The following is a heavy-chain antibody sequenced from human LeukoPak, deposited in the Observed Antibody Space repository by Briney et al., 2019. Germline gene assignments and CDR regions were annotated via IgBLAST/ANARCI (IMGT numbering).Heavy chain of an antibody. CDR2: IIPIFGTA. D-gene: IGHD2-15*01. CDR3: ARGAGGYCSGGSCYGPFDY. J-gene: IGHJ4*02. CDR1: GGTFTSYA. V-gene: IGHV1-69*13. Sequence: GASVTVSCKASGGTFTSYAISWVRQAPGQGLEGTGGIIPIFGTANYAQKFQGRVTITADESTSTAYMELSSLRSEDTAVYYCARGAGGYCSGGSCYGPFDYWGQGSLVTVSS.